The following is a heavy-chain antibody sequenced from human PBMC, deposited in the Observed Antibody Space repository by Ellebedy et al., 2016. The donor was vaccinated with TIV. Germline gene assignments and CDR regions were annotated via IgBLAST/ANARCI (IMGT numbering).Heavy chain of an antibody. V-gene: IGHV2-70*11. D-gene: IGHD1-7*01. CDR1: GFSLSTSGMC. CDR3: ARDGGWNYGGNWFDP. CDR2: IDWDDDK. Sequence: SGPTLVXPTQTLTLTCTFSGFSLSTSGMCVSWIRQPPGKALEWLARIDWDDDKYYSTSLKTRLTISKDTSKNQVVLTMTNMDPVDTATYYCARDGGWNYGGNWFDPWGQGTLVTVSS. J-gene: IGHJ5*02.